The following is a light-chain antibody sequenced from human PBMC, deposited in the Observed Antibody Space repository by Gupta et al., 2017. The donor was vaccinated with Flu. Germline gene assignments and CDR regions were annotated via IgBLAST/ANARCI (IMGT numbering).Light chain of an antibody. CDR1: QSLRRGA. Sequence: ERATLSCRASQSLRRGALAWYQQRPGQAPRLIIHGVSSRATGIPDRFSGSGSGTDFTLTISSLEPEDFAVYYCQQYERSPLTFGGGTKVEIK. J-gene: IGKJ4*01. V-gene: IGKV3-20*01. CDR2: GVS. CDR3: QQYERSPLT.